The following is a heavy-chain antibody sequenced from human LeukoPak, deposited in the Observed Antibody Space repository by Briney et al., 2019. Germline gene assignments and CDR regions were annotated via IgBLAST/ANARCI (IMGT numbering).Heavy chain of an antibody. J-gene: IGHJ5*02. Sequence: SVKVSCKASGGTFSSYAISWVRQAPGQGLEWMGGIIPIFGTANYAQKFQGRVTITADESTSTAYMELSSLRSEDTAVYYCARDYTGITMVRGVIGFDPWGQGTLVTVSS. CDR1: GGTFSSYA. V-gene: IGHV1-69*13. CDR3: ARDYTGITMVRGVIGFDP. CDR2: IIPIFGTA. D-gene: IGHD3-10*01.